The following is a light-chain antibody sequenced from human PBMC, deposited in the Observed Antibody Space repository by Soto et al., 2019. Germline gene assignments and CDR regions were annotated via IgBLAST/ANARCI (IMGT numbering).Light chain of an antibody. J-gene: IGLJ1*01. CDR1: SSDVGGYNY. CDR3: SSYTSSITYV. Sequence: QSVLTEPACVSGSLGQSITISCTGTSSDVGGYNYVSWYQQHPGKAPKLMIYEVSNRPSGVSNRFSGSKSGNTASLTISGLQAEDEADYYCSSYTSSITYVFGTGTRVTVL. V-gene: IGLV2-14*01. CDR2: EVS.